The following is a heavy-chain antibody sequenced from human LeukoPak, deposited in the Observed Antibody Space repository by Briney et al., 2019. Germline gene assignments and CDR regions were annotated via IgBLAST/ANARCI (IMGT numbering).Heavy chain of an antibody. Sequence: PSETVSLTCTVSGGSISSYYWSWIRQPPGKGLEWIGYIYYSGSTNYNPSLKSRVTISVDTSKNQFSLKLSSVTAADTAVYYCARRSSWYAGMDVWGQGTTVTVSS. CDR1: GGSISSYY. CDR3: ARRSSWYAGMDV. CDR2: IYYSGST. V-gene: IGHV4-59*08. D-gene: IGHD6-13*01. J-gene: IGHJ6*02.